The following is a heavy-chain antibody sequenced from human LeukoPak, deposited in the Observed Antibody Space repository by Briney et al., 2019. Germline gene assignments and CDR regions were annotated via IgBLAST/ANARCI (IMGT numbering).Heavy chain of an antibody. J-gene: IGHJ4*02. CDR3: VKDRNSGSGTYYKPLGYFDY. D-gene: IGHD3-10*01. V-gene: IGHV3-23*01. CDR2: LTSDGST. CDR1: GFTFDTYA. Sequence: GGSLRLSCAASGFTFDTYAMNWVRQAPGKGVEWVSALTSDGSTYYADSVKGRFTISRDNSKNTLYLQMNSLKAEDTAIYYCVKDRNSGSGTYYKPLGYFDYWGQGTLVTVSS.